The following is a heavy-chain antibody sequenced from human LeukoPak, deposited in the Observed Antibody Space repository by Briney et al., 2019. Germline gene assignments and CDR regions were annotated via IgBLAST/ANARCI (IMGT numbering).Heavy chain of an antibody. CDR2: IIPIFGIA. CDR1: GGTFSSYA. D-gene: IGHD6-6*01. Sequence: ASVKVSCKASGGTFSSYAISWVRQVPGQGLEWMGRIIPIFGIANYAQKFQGRVTITADKSTSTAYMELSSLRSEDTAVYYCASLAARSDYYYYGMDVWGQGTTVTVSS. J-gene: IGHJ6*02. V-gene: IGHV1-69*04. CDR3: ASLAARSDYYYYGMDV.